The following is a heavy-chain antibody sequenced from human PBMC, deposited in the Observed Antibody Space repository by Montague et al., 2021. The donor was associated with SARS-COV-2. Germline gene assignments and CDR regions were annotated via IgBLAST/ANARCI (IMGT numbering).Heavy chain of an antibody. J-gene: IGHJ4*02. D-gene: IGHD4-17*01. CDR1: GFSLNTSGMC. Sequence: ALVKPTQTLTLTCTFSGFSLNTSGMCVSWIRQPPGKALEWLALIDWDEDQYYSTSLKTRPTISKDTSKNQVVLTMTNMDPIDTATYYCARSYGDYRDSYFDYWGQGTLVTVSS. CDR2: IDWDEDQ. V-gene: IGHV2-70*01. CDR3: ARSYGDYRDSYFDY.